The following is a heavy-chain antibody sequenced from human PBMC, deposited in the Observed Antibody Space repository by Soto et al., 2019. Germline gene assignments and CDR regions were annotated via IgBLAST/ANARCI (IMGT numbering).Heavy chain of an antibody. V-gene: IGHV3-30-3*01. CDR2: ISYDGSNK. CDR3: ARSFGYYDILTGYRPYDY. J-gene: IGHJ4*02. D-gene: IGHD3-9*01. Sequence: PGGSLRLSCAASGFTFSSYAMHWVRQAPGKGLEWVAVISYDGSNKYYADSVKGRFTISRDNSKNTLYLQMNSLRAEDTAVYYCARSFGYYDILTGYRPYDYWGQGTLVTVSS. CDR1: GFTFSSYA.